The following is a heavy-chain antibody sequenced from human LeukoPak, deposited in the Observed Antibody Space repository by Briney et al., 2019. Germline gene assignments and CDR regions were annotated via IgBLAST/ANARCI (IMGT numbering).Heavy chain of an antibody. D-gene: IGHD6-13*01. V-gene: IGHV3-7*01. CDR3: AREWQGGIAAAGTRIEGDY. CDR2: VKQDGSEK. CDR1: GFSVSGYW. J-gene: IGHJ4*02. Sequence: GGSLRLSCAVSGFSVSGYWMTWVRQAPGKGPEWVANVKQDGSEKNYVDSVKGQFTISRDNAENSLFLQMNSLRVEDTAVYYCAREWQGGIAAAGTRIEGDYWGQGTLVAVSS.